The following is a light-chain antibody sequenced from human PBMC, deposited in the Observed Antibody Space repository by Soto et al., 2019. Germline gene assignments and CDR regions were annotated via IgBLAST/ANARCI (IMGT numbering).Light chain of an antibody. CDR3: SSYTSSSTS. J-gene: IGLJ2*01. Sequence: QSALTQPASVSGSPGQSITISCTGTSSDVGGYNYVSWYQQHPGKAPKLMIYDVSNRPSGVSNRFSGSKSGNTASLTISGLQAEDEADYYCSSYTSSSTSFGGGTKLT. CDR1: SSDVGGYNY. CDR2: DVS. V-gene: IGLV2-14*01.